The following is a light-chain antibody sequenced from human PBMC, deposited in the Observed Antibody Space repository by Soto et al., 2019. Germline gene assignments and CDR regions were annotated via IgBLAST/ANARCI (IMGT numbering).Light chain of an antibody. V-gene: IGLV1-40*01. Sequence: QSVRTQPPSVSGAPGQRVTISCTGSSSNIGAYYDVHWYQQLPGTAPKLLIFGNSNRPSGVPDRFSGSKSGTSASLAITGLQAEDEADYYCQSYDSSLSGYVFGTGTKVTVL. CDR3: QSYDSSLSGYV. CDR1: SSNIGAYYD. J-gene: IGLJ1*01. CDR2: GNS.